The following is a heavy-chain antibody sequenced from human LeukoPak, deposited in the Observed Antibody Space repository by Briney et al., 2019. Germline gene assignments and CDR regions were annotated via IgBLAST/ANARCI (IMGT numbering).Heavy chain of an antibody. J-gene: IGHJ4*02. V-gene: IGHV4-61*02. D-gene: IGHD1-1*01. CDR2: IYTSGST. CDR3: ARDGGGIDY. CDR1: GGSISSGSYY. Sequence: PSQTLSLTCTVSGGSISSGSYYWSWIRQPAGKGLEWIGRIYTSGSTNYNPSLKSRVTISVDTSKNQFSLKLSSVTAADTAVYYCARDGGGIDYWGQGLLVTVSS.